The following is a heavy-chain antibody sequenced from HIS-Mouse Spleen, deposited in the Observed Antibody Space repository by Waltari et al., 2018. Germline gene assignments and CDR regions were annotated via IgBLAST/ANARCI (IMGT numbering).Heavy chain of an antibody. CDR2: IHHSGST. Sequence: QVQLQESGPGLVKPSETLSLTCTVSGYSISSGYYWGWIRQHPCKGLEWIGSIHHSGSTYYNPSLKSRVTISVDTSKNQFSLKLSSVTAADTAVYYCARDTEYSSSWYGGYNWFDPWGQGTLVTVSS. CDR1: GYSISSGYY. J-gene: IGHJ5*02. D-gene: IGHD6-13*01. CDR3: ARDTEYSSSWYGGYNWFDP. V-gene: IGHV4-38-2*02.